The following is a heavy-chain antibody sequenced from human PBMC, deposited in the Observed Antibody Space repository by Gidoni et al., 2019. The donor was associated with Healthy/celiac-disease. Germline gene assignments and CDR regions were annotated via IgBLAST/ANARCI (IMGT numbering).Heavy chain of an antibody. Sequence: QVQLQRWCAGLLQPWETLALTCAVHGGSFSGYYWSWIRQPPGKGLEWIGEINHSGSTNYNPSLKSRVTISVDTSKNQFSLKLSSVTAADTAVYYCARYPETTGGVDYWGQGTLVTVSS. D-gene: IGHD3-3*01. CDR3: ARYPETTGGVDY. CDR2: INHSGST. CDR1: GGSFSGYY. J-gene: IGHJ4*02. V-gene: IGHV4-34*01.